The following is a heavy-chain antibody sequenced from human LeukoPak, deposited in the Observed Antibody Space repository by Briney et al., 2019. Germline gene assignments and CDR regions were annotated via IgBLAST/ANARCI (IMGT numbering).Heavy chain of an antibody. V-gene: IGHV4-4*02. Sequence: PSGTLSLTYAVSGGSISSSNWWSWVRQPPGKGLEWIGEIYHSGSTNYNPSLNSRLTISVDASKNQFSLKLSSVTAADTAIYYCARAGERGKNGYDDAFDIWGQGTMVTVSS. CDR1: GGSISSSNW. J-gene: IGHJ3*02. CDR2: IYHSGST. D-gene: IGHD6-13*01. CDR3: ARAGERGKNGYDDAFDI.